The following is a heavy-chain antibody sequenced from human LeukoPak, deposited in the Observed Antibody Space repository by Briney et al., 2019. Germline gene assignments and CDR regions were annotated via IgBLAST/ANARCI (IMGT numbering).Heavy chain of an antibody. V-gene: IGHV3-7*01. D-gene: IGHD1-26*01. CDR3: ARGASYFRW. CDR2: INKDGNEK. CDR1: GFTFSIYW. J-gene: IGHJ4*02. Sequence: GGSLRLSCAASGFTFSIYWMSWVRQAPGKGLEWVANINKDGNEKYFVDSMKGRFTISRDNAKNSMYLQMNSLRAEDTAVYYCARGASYFRWWGQGTLVTVSS.